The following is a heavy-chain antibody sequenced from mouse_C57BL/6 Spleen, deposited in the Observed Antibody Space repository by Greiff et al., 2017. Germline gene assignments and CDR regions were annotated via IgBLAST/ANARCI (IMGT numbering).Heavy chain of an antibody. CDR2: IRYDGSN. D-gene: IGHD2-3*01. Sequence: EVKLVESGPGLVKPSPSLSLTCSVTGYSITSGYYWNWIRQFPGNKLEWMCYIRYDGSNNYNPSLKNRISITRDTSKNQFFLKMNSVTTEDTATYYCARADGYWYFDDWGQGTTLTVSS. CDR1: GYSITSGYY. V-gene: IGHV3-6*01. J-gene: IGHJ2*01. CDR3: ARADGYWYFDD.